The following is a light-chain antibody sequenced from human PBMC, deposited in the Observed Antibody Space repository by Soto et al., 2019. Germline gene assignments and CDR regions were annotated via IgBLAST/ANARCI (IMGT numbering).Light chain of an antibody. CDR1: SSDVGGYNS. Sequence: QSVLTQPASVSGSPGQSITISCTGTSSDVGGYNSVSWYQQHPGKAPKLMIYNVSNRPSGISDLFSGSRSGNTASLAISGLQAEDEADYYCSSYTSSSTYVFGTGTKVTVL. CDR3: SSYTSSSTYV. J-gene: IGLJ1*01. CDR2: NVS. V-gene: IGLV2-14*03.